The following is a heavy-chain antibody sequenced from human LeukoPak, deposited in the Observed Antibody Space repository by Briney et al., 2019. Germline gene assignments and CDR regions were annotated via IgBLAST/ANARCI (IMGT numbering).Heavy chain of an antibody. CDR1: GFAFSNFW. CDR2: IKTDGSST. CDR3: ARDYPTMVRGVDAFDI. Sequence: GGSLRLSCTASGFAFSNFWMHWVRQTPGKGLVWVSRIKTDGSSTNYADSVKGRFTISRDNAKNTLYLQMNSLRAEDTAVYYCARDYPTMVRGVDAFDIWGQGTMVTVSS. D-gene: IGHD3-10*01. J-gene: IGHJ3*02. V-gene: IGHV3-74*01.